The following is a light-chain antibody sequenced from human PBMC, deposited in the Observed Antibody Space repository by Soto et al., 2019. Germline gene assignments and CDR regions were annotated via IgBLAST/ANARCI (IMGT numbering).Light chain of an antibody. J-gene: IGLJ1*01. CDR3: SSYTASSTYV. CDR2: EVT. V-gene: IGLV2-14*01. CDR1: SSDVGGYNH. Sequence: QSALTQPASVSGSPGQSITISCTGTSSDVGGYNHVSWYQQHPGKAPKVMIYEVTYRPAGVSSRFSGSKSGNTASLTISGLQAEDEAGYYCSSYTASSTYVFGGGTKLTVL.